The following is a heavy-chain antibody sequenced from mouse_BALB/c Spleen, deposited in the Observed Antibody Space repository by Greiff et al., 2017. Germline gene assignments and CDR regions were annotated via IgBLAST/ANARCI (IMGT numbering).Heavy chain of an antibody. V-gene: IGHV1S29*02. J-gene: IGHJ4*01. CDR3: ARGWLLQDYAMDY. CDR1: GYTFTDYN. CDR2: IYPYNGGT. Sequence: VQLQQSGPELVKPGASVKISCKASGYTFTDYNMHWVKQSHGKSLEWIGYIYPYNGGTGYNQKFKSKATLTVDNSSSTAYMELRSLTSEDSAVYYCARGWLLQDYAMDYWGQGTSVTVSS. D-gene: IGHD2-3*01.